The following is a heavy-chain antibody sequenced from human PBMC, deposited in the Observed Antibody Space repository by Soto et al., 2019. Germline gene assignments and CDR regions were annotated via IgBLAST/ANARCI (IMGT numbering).Heavy chain of an antibody. CDR2: ISAYNANT. D-gene: IGHD5-12*01. CDR3: ARDPHRDGYALVFDY. J-gene: IGHJ4*02. Sequence: QVQLVQSGAEVKKPGASVKVSCKASGYTFTNYGISWVRQAPGQGLEWMGWISAYNANTNYAQKLQGRVTMTTDTPTSTAYMEVRSLTSDDTAVYYCARDPHRDGYALVFDYWGQGTLVTVSS. V-gene: IGHV1-18*01. CDR1: GYTFTNYG.